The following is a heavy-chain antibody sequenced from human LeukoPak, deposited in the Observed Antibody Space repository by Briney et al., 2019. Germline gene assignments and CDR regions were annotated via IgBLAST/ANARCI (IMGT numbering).Heavy chain of an antibody. V-gene: IGHV3-33*01. D-gene: IGHD3-22*01. Sequence: GGSLRLSCAASGFTFSDYGMHWVRQAPGKGLEWVAVIWYDGSNKYYADSVKGRFTISRDNSRNTLYLQMSSLRAEDTAVYYCVRELPPVVQYYFDYWGPGTLVTVSS. CDR3: VRELPPVVQYYFDY. CDR2: IWYDGSNK. CDR1: GFTFSDYG. J-gene: IGHJ4*02.